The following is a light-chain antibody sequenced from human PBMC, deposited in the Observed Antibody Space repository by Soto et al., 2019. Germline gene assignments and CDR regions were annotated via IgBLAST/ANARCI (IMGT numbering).Light chain of an antibody. CDR3: QQYGRSST. Sequence: EIVLTQSPGTLSLSPGERATLSCRASQSVSSSYLAWYQQKPGQAPRLLIYGASSRATGIPDRFSGSGSGTDFTLTISRLEPEGFAVYYCQQYGRSSTFGGGTKVEIK. V-gene: IGKV3-20*01. CDR1: QSVSSSY. CDR2: GAS. J-gene: IGKJ4*01.